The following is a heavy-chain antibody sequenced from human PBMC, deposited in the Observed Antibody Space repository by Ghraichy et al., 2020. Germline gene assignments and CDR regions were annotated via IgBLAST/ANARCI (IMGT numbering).Heavy chain of an antibody. D-gene: IGHD3-3*01. V-gene: IGHV4-34*01. Sequence: SETRSLTCAVYGGSFSGYYWSWIRQPPGKGLEWIGEINHSGSTNYNPSLKSRVTISVDTSKNQFSLKLSSVTAADTAVYYCARDRVDVLRFLEWSPRYYYGMDVWGQGTTVTVSS. CDR3: ARDRVDVLRFLEWSPRYYYGMDV. CDR2: INHSGST. J-gene: IGHJ6*02. CDR1: GGSFSGYY.